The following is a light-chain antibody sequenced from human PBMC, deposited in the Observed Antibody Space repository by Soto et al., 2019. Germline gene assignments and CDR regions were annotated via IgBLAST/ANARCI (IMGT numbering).Light chain of an antibody. V-gene: IGKV1-5*01. CDR3: QQYDNYVT. Sequence: GDRVTITCRASQSISSWLAWYQQKPGKAPNLLIYGASNLESGVPSRFSGSGSGTEFTLTITSLQPDDFATYYCQQYDNYVTFGQGTKVDIK. CDR2: GAS. J-gene: IGKJ1*01. CDR1: QSISSW.